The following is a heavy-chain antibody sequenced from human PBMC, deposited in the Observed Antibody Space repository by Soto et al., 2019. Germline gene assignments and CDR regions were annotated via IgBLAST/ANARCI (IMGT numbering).Heavy chain of an antibody. Sequence: ATLSLSSTFSGDSGSRYDWHLIRTPAGKGLEWIVHIYNSGSTNYNPSLKSRVTISVDTSKNQFSLKLSSVTAADTAVYYGARQEGAAAGNYCFDPWVNGTLVTFS. J-gene: IGHJ5*02. CDR3: ARQEGAAAGNYCFDP. CDR2: IYNSGST. CDR1: GDSGSRYD. V-gene: IGHV4-59*08. D-gene: IGHD6-13*01.